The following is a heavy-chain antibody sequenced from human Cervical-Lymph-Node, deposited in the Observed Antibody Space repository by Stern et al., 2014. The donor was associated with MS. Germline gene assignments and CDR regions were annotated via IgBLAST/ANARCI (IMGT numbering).Heavy chain of an antibody. CDR1: GGSVNSGRYY. V-gene: IGHV4-61*01. CDR3: ARVRNDYGDYWFDP. Sequence: VQLEESGPGLVKPSETLSLTCTVSGGSVNSGRYYWSWIRQPPGKGLEWIGFLYYSGGTHYNPSLESRVTLSIDTSKNQFSLKVRSVIAADTAVYYCARVRNDYGDYWFDPWGQGTLVTVSS. CDR2: LYYSGGT. J-gene: IGHJ5*02. D-gene: IGHD4-17*01.